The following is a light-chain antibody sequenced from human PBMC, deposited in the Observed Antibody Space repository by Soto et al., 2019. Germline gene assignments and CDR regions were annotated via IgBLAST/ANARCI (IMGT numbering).Light chain of an antibody. CDR1: QDISNN. J-gene: IGKJ2*01. V-gene: IGKV1-33*01. CDR2: DAS. Sequence: DIQMTQSPSSLSASVGDRVTITCQASQDISNNLNWYQQKPGKAPKLLIYDASNLETGVPSRFSVGGSGTDFTFTISSLQPEDIATYYCQQYDNLPGYTFGQGTKLEIK. CDR3: QQYDNLPGYT.